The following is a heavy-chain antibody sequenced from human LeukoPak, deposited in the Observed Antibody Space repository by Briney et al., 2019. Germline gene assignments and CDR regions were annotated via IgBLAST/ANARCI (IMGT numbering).Heavy chain of an antibody. D-gene: IGHD1-7*01. CDR3: ARGNWNYASFWFDP. CDR2: ISYSGST. J-gene: IGHJ5*02. Sequence: SETLSLTCTVSGGSISSYYWSWIRQPPGKGLEWIGYISYSGSTNYNPSLKSRVSISVETSKNQFSLKQSSVTAADTAVYYCARGNWNYASFWFDPWGQGTLVTVSS. V-gene: IGHV4-59*01. CDR1: GGSISSYY.